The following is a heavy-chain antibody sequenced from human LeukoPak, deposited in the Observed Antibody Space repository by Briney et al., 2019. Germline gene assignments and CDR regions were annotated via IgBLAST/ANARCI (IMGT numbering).Heavy chain of an antibody. CDR1: GGSISSTSYY. D-gene: IGHD2-2*02. V-gene: IGHV4-39*07. J-gene: IGHJ6*02. CDR2: IYYSGSS. CDR3: ARAQLPYCSSTSCYMYYYGMDV. Sequence: SETLSLTCTVSGGSISSTSYYWGWLRQPPGKGLEWIGSIYYSGSSYHNPSLKSRVTISVDTSKNQFSLKLSPVTAADTAVYYCARAQLPYCSSTSCYMYYYGMDVWGQGTTVTVSS.